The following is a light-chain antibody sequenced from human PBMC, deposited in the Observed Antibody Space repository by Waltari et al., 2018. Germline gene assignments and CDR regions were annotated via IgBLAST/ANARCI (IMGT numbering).Light chain of an antibody. CDR2: KAS. Sequence: DIQMTQSPSTLSASVGDRVIITCRASQSISSWLAWYQQKPGTAPKILIYKASSLETGVPSRFSGSGSGTEFTLTISSLQPDDFATYYCQHYNDYSVTFGQGTKVDIK. V-gene: IGKV1-5*03. CDR1: QSISSW. J-gene: IGKJ1*01. CDR3: QHYNDYSVT.